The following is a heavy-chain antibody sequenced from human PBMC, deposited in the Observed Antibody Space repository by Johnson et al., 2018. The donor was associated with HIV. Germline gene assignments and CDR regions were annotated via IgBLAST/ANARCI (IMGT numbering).Heavy chain of an antibody. CDR2: ISWDGGST. Sequence: VQVVESGGVVVQPGGSLRLSCAASGFSFDDYAMHWVRQAPGKGLEWVSLISWDGGSTYYADSVKGRFTIYRDSSKNTLYLQMKSLRAEDTAVYYGARVAYSSSYLDVFDIWSQGTMVTVSS. J-gene: IGHJ3*02. CDR3: ARVAYSSSYLDVFDI. CDR1: GFSFDDYA. D-gene: IGHD6-19*01. V-gene: IGHV3-43D*03.